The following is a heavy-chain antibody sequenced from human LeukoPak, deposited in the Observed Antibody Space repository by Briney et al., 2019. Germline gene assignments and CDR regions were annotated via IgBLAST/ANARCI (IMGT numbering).Heavy chain of an antibody. CDR1: GGTFSSYA. CDR3: ARGGIVGATTVDY. Sequence: GSSVKVSCKASGGTFSSYAISWVRQALGQGLEWMGRIIPILGIANYAQKFQGRVTITADKSTSTAYMELSSLRSEDTAVYYCARGGIVGATTVDYWGQGTLVTVSS. V-gene: IGHV1-69*04. J-gene: IGHJ4*02. CDR2: IIPILGIA. D-gene: IGHD1-26*01.